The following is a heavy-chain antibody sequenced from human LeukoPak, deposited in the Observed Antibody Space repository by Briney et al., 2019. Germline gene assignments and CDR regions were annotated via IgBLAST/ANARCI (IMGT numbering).Heavy chain of an antibody. J-gene: IGHJ5*02. CDR3: ARRSTVAGRGRFDP. CDR2: VHYSGST. D-gene: IGHD6-19*01. CDR1: GGSFRSTSYY. Sequence: PSETLSLTCTVSGGSFRSTSYYWGWIRQPQGQGLEWLGSVHYSGSTYDNTSLKSRVTISVDTSKNQFSLKLISVTAADTAVYYCARRSTVAGRGRFDPWGQGTLVTVSS. V-gene: IGHV4-39*01.